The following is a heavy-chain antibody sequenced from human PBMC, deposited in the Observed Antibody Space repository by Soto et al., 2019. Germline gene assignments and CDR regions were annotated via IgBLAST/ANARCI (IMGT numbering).Heavy chain of an antibody. V-gene: IGHV3-11*05. Sequence: PRGSLRLSCAAPGFTFSDYYMSWIRQAPGKGLEWVSYISSSSSYTNYADSVKGRFTISRDNAKNSLYLQMNSLRAEDTAVYYCARDMQLWRLDSWGQGTLVTSPQ. CDR3: ARDMQLWRLDS. J-gene: IGHJ4*02. CDR1: GFTFSDYY. D-gene: IGHD2-21*01. CDR2: ISSSSSYT.